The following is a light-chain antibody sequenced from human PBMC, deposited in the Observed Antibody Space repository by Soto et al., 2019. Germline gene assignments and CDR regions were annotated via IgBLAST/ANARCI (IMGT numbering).Light chain of an antibody. V-gene: IGKV3-20*01. J-gene: IGKJ4*01. Sequence: EIVLTQSPGTLSLSPGERATLSCRASQSVTRNYLAWYQQKPGQAPRLLIHGASSRATGIPNRFSGSGSGTDFILTINRLEPEDLAVYYCQQYDSPPLTFGGGTKVEIK. CDR3: QQYDSPPLT. CDR1: QSVTRNY. CDR2: GAS.